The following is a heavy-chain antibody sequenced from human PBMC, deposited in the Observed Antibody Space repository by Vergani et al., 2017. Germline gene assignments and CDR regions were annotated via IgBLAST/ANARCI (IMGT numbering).Heavy chain of an antibody. J-gene: IGHJ4*01. CDR3: VRGYNWDDPPH. V-gene: IGHV3-11*04. Sequence: QVQLVESGGGLVKPGGSLRLSCVASGFIFSDYYMTWIRQAPGKGLEWVSFINTNGRTTYYADFAKGRFTISRDNAKNSLYLQINSLRDDDTAVFYCVRGYNWDDPPHWGHGTLVTVSS. CDR1: GFIFSDYY. CDR2: INTNGRTT. D-gene: IGHD1-20*01.